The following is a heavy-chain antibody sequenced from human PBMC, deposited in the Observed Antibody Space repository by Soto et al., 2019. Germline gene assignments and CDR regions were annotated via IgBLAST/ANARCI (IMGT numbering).Heavy chain of an antibody. CDR1: GADINTYS. CDR2: IYTSASI. D-gene: IGHD6-19*01. V-gene: IGHV4-4*07. Sequence: SETLSLTCSVSGADINTYSWTWIRQPAGKGLEWIGRIYTSASINYNPSLKGRVTLSVDTSTNQVSLRLASVTAADTAVYYCARDREAGYNFYYGMDVWGQGTTVTVSS. J-gene: IGHJ6*02. CDR3: ARDREAGYNFYYGMDV.